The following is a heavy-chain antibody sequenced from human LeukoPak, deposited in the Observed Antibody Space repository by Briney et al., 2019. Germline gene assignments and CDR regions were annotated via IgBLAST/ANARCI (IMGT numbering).Heavy chain of an antibody. CDR2: ISSSSIHI. D-gene: IGHD6-6*01. V-gene: IGHV3-21*01. Sequence: GGSLRLSCASSGFTLSSYSMNWVRQAPGKGLERVSSISSSSIHINYAESVKGRFTISSDKAKNSLYLQLNSLRAEDTAMYYCATSSSWDHDAFDIWGQGTMVTVSS. J-gene: IGHJ3*02. CDR1: GFTLSSYS. CDR3: ATSSSWDHDAFDI.